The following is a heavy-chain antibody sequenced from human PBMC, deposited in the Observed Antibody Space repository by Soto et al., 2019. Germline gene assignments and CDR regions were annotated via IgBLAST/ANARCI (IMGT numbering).Heavy chain of an antibody. CDR1: GYTFTSYG. D-gene: IGHD6-19*01. CDR2: MNPNSGNT. J-gene: IGHJ6*02. Sequence: ASVKVSCKASGYTFTSYGINWVRQATGQGLEWMGWMNPNSGNTGYAQKFQGRVTMTRNTSISTAYMELSSLRSEDTAVYYCARGQYSSGWYYYYGMDVWGQGTTVTVSS. CDR3: ARGQYSSGWYYYYGMDV. V-gene: IGHV1-8*02.